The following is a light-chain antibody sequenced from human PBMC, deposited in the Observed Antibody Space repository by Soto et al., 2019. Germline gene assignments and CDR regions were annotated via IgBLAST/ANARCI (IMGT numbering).Light chain of an antibody. CDR1: QSISSK. J-gene: IGKJ5*01. CDR3: QQRHMWPIT. Sequence: EIVLTQSPGTLSLSPGERVTLSCRASQSISSKLAWYQQRPGQAPRLLIYGASTRATGVPARFSGSGSGTDFTLTISSLEPEDSAVYYCQQRHMWPITFGQGTRLEIK. V-gene: IGKV3-11*01. CDR2: GAS.